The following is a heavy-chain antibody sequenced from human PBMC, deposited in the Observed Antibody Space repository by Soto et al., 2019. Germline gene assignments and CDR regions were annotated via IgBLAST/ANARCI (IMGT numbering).Heavy chain of an antibody. CDR3: ARDRGVAAQAGDFEC. V-gene: IGHV1-46*01. CDR1: GYNFTSHY. D-gene: IGHD3-9*01. J-gene: IGHJ4*02. CDR2: INPSGGRT. Sequence: QVQLVQSGAEVKKPGASVKVSCKTSGYNFTSHYVHWVRQAPGRGLEWMAIINPSGGRTNYAQKFQDRLTMTRDTSTGTVYLEMNSLTSEDTAVYYCARDRGVAAQAGDFECWGQGTLVVVSS.